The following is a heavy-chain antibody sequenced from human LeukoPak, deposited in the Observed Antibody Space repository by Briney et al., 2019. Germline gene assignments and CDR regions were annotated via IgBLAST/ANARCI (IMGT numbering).Heavy chain of an antibody. J-gene: IGHJ4*02. CDR1: GFTLSSYA. D-gene: IGHD1/OR15-1a*01. CDR3: ARSNCNSCYLGVWYYFDY. V-gene: IGHV3-30*03. CDR2: MSFDVRNT. Sequence: GRSLRLSCSASGFTLSSYAIHWVRQAPGKGLEWVAVMSFDVRNTYYSESVKGRFTISRGNSRNTLYLQMNSLRAEDTAVYYCARSNCNSCYLGVWYYFDYWGQGTLVTVSS.